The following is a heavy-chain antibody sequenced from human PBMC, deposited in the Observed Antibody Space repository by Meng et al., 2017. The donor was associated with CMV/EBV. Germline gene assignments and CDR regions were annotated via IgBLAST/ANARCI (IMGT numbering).Heavy chain of an antibody. D-gene: IGHD3-16*01. Sequence: GESLKISCTASGFTFGNYAMSWVRQAPGKGLEWVAFIRYDGSNKYYADSVKGRFTISRDNSKNTLYLQMNSLRAEDTAVYYCAKERIIWARVSVDAFDIWGQGTMVTVSS. CDR1: GFTFGNYA. V-gene: IGHV3-30*02. CDR2: IRYDGSNK. J-gene: IGHJ3*02. CDR3: AKERIIWARVSVDAFDI.